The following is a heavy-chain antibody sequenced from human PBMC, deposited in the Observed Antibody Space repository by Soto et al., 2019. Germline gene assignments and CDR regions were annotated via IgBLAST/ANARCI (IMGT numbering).Heavy chain of an antibody. CDR1: GFTFDDYA. J-gene: IGHJ4*02. CDR2: ISWDGGTT. CDR3: AKDLGYCSNSNCYTAGMDS. V-gene: IGHV3-43D*04. D-gene: IGHD2-2*02. Sequence: PGGSLRLSCAASGFTFDDYAMHWVRQVPGKGLEWVSLISWDGGTTYYGDSVKGRFTISRDNSKNSLYLQMNSLRAEDTGFYYCAKDLGYCSNSNCYTAGMDSWGQGTLVTVS.